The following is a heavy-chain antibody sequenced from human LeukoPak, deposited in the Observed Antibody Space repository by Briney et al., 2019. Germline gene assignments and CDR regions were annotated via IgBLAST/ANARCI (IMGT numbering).Heavy chain of an antibody. V-gene: IGHV4-59*01. CDR2: ISFRGNT. Sequence: SETLSLTCTVSGGSISSYYWSWVRQPPGGGLEWIGYISFRGNTNYNPSLKSRVTISVDTSKNQFSLKLSSVTAADTAIYYCAREGNYLDSSGNFDYCGQGTLVTVSS. CDR1: GGSISSYY. D-gene: IGHD3-22*01. J-gene: IGHJ4*02. CDR3: AREGNYLDSSGNFDY.